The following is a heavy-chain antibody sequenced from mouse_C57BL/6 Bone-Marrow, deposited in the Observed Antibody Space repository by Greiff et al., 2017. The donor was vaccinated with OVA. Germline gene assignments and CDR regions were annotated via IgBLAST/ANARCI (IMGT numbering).Heavy chain of an antibody. CDR2: ISSGGSYT. J-gene: IGHJ2*01. CDR3: ARHDSNYPYYFDY. V-gene: IGHV5-6*01. D-gene: IGHD2-5*01. Sequence: EVQLVESGGDLVKPGGSLKLSCAASGFTFSSYGMSWVRQTPDKRLEWVATISSGGSYTYYPASVKGRFTIARDNTKNTLYLQMSSLKSEDTAMYYCARHDSNYPYYFDYWGQGTTLTVSS. CDR1: GFTFSSYG.